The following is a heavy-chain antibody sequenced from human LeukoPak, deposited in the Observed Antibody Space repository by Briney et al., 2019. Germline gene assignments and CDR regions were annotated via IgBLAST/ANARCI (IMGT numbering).Heavy chain of an antibody. CDR1: GYTFTSYG. V-gene: IGHV1-18*01. D-gene: IGHD3-16*02. J-gene: IGHJ3*02. CDR2: ISAYNGNT. CDR3: ARDRLYDYVWGSYRRGAFDI. Sequence: ASVKVSCKASGYTFTSYGISWVRQAPGQGLEWMGWISAYNGNTNYAQKLQGRVTMTTDTSTSTAYMELRSLRSDDTAVYYCARDRLYDYVWGSYRRGAFDIWGQGTMVTVSS.